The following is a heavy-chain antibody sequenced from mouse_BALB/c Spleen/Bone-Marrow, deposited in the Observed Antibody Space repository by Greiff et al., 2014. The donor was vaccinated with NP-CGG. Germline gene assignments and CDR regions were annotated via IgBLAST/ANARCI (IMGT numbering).Heavy chain of an antibody. J-gene: IGHJ4*01. CDR2: IDPETGGT. CDR3: TREGIYFGYDVPMDY. V-gene: IGHV1-15*01. D-gene: IGHD2-2*01. Sequence: QVQLQQSGTELVRPGASVTLSCKASGYKFTDYEMHWVKQTPVHGLEWIGSIDPETGGTAYNQNFKGKATLTADRSSTTAYMEVRSQTSEDSSVYYCTREGIYFGYDVPMDYWGQGTSVTVSS. CDR1: GYKFTDYE.